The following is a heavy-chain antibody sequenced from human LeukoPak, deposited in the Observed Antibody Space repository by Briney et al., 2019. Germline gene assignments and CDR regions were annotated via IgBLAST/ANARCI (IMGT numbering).Heavy chain of an antibody. Sequence: SETLSLTCAVYVGSFSGYHWNWIRQPPGKGLEWIGEINHSGSTNYNPSLKSRVTISVDTSKNQFSLKLSSVTAADTAVYYCARRVWYILTGYGHWGQGTLVTVSS. V-gene: IGHV4-34*01. J-gene: IGHJ4*02. D-gene: IGHD3-9*01. CDR2: INHSGST. CDR1: VGSFSGYH. CDR3: ARRVWYILTGYGH.